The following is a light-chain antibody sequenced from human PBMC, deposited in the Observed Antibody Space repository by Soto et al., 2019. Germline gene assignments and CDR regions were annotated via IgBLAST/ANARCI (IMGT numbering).Light chain of an antibody. CDR3: AAWDDSLSGYV. J-gene: IGLJ1*01. V-gene: IGLV1-47*01. CDR2: GTN. CDR1: SSNIGSNY. Sequence: QSVLTQPPSASGTPGQRVTISCSGSSSNIGSNYVFWYQHLPGKAPKLLIYGTNQRPSRVPDRFSASKSGTSASLAISGLRSEDEADYYCAAWDDSLSGYVFGSGTKLTVL.